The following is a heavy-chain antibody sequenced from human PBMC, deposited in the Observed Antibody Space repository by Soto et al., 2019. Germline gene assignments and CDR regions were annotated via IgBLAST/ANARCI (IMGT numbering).Heavy chain of an antibody. CDR1: GGSVSSQTHF. V-gene: IGHV4-61*01. J-gene: IGHJ4*02. CDR2: VYYSGIT. Sequence: QVQLQESGPQLVKPSETLSLTCRVSGGSVSSQTHFWSWIRQAPGKGLEWIGYVYYSGITNSNPSLKSRVTISADTSKNQVFLSLTSVTAADTAVYYCAREDMRGIYYFDSWGQGTLVTVSS. D-gene: IGHD2-15*01. CDR3: AREDMRGIYYFDS.